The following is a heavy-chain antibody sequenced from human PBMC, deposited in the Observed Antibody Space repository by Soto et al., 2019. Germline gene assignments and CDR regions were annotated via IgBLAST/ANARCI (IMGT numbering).Heavy chain of an antibody. V-gene: IGHV1-18*01. CDR3: ARALGYSGYAGMDV. D-gene: IGHD5-12*01. CDR1: GYTFTIYG. Sequence: ASVKVSCKASGYTFTIYGINWVRQAPVQGLEWMGWISPDNGNTNYAQKLQGRVTMTTDTSTSTAYMELRSLRSDDTAVYYCARALGYSGYAGMDVWGQGTTVTVSS. J-gene: IGHJ6*02. CDR2: ISPDNGNT.